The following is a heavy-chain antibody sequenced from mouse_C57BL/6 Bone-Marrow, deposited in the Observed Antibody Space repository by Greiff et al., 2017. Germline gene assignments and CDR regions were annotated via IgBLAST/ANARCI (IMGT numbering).Heavy chain of an antibody. CDR2: IDPSDSYT. J-gene: IGHJ1*03. Sequence: QVHVKQPGAELVMPGASVKLSCKASGYTFTSYWMHWVKQRPGQGLEWIGEIDPSDSYTNYNQKFKGKSTLTVDKSSSTAYMQLSSLTSEDSAVYYCARSANFYWYFDVWGTGTTDTVSS. V-gene: IGHV1-69*01. CDR3: ARSANFYWYFDV. D-gene: IGHD1-2*01. CDR1: GYTFTSYW.